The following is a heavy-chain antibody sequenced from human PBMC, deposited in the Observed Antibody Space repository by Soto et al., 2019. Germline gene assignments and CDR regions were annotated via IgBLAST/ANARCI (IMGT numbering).Heavy chain of an antibody. CDR3: TREVVIPYWYFDL. J-gene: IGHJ2*01. Sequence: QVPLVESGGGVVQPGNSLRLSCAGSGFTFSSYSIHWVRQPPGKGLEWVTVISSDGNTNFYADSVKGRFTISRDNSKNIVYLQMNSLGAEDTAAYYCTREVVIPYWYFDLWGRGTLVTVSS. CDR1: GFTFSSYS. CDR2: ISSDGNTN. V-gene: IGHV3-30-3*01. D-gene: IGHD2-21*01.